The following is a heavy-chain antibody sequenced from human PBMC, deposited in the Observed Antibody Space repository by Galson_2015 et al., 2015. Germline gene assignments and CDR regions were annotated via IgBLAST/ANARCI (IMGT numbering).Heavy chain of an antibody. D-gene: IGHD3-16*01. J-gene: IGHJ4*02. Sequence: WVRQATGQGLAWMGWMNPNSGNTGYAQKFQGRVTMTRNTSISTAYMELSSLRSEDTAVYYCARGPNWGYWGQGTLVTVSS. CDR2: MNPNSGNT. V-gene: IGHV1-8*01. CDR3: ARGPNWGY.